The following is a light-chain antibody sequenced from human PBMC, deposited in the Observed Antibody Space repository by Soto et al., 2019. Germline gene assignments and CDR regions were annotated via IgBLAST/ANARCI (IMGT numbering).Light chain of an antibody. CDR2: AAS. J-gene: IGKJ1*01. Sequence: DLQMTQSPSSLSASVGDRVTITCRASQSISSYLNWYQQKPKKAPKLLIYAASSLQSGVPSRFSGSGSGTDFTLTISSLQPEDFATYYCQQSYSTPRTFGQETKVEIK. CDR1: QSISSY. V-gene: IGKV1-39*01. CDR3: QQSYSTPRT.